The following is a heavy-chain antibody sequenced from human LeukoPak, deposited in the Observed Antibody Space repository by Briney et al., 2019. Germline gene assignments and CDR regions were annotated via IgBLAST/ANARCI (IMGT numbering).Heavy chain of an antibody. CDR3: ARGDTAMQYHPLDY. CDR2: IYYSEGT. J-gene: IGHJ4*02. D-gene: IGHD5-18*01. V-gene: IGHV4-39*07. CDR1: GDSISSRSYY. Sequence: SETLSLTCTVSGDSISSRSYYWGWIRQPPGTGLEWIGSIYYSEGTYYNPSLKSRVTISIDTSKNQFSLKLNSVIAADTAVYYCARGDTAMQYHPLDYWGQGTLVTVSS.